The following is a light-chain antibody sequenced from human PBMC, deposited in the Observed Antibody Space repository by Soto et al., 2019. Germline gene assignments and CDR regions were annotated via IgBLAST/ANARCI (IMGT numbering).Light chain of an antibody. Sequence: ERVFTQSPGTLSLSPGERATLSCRASQSVSINYLAWYQQKPGQAPRLLIYGASTRATGIPDRFSGSGSGTDFTLTISRLEPEDSAVYYCQQYGSSPTWTFGQGTKV. J-gene: IGKJ1*01. CDR1: QSVSINY. CDR3: QQYGSSPTWT. CDR2: GAS. V-gene: IGKV3-20*01.